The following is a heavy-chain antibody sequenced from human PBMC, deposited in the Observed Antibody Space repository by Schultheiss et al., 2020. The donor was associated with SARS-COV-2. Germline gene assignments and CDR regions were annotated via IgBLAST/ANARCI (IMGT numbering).Heavy chain of an antibody. CDR1: GFTFSSFAMY. Sequence: GSLRLSCAASGFTFSSFAMYWVRQTPGEGLEWIGSIYYSGSTYYNPSLKSRVTISVDTSKNQFSLKLSSVTAADTAVYYCARHDGLTRIAVGGFDYWGQGTLVTVSS. V-gene: IGHV4-39*01. CDR2: IYYSGST. D-gene: IGHD6-19*01. J-gene: IGHJ4*02. CDR3: ARHDGLTRIAVGGFDY.